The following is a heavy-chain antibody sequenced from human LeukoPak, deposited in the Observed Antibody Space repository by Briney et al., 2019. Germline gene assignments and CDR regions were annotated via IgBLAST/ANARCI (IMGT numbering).Heavy chain of an antibody. CDR1: GFSFSSYG. Sequence: PGGSLRLSCAASGFSFSSYGMHWLRQAPGKGLEWVAFIRNDGSNTYYADSVKGRFTISRDNAKNSLYLQMNSLRAEDTAVYYCATAPVGYSYGSLVPHFDYWGQGTLVTVSS. CDR3: ATAPVGYSYGSLVPHFDY. D-gene: IGHD5-18*01. V-gene: IGHV3-30*02. CDR2: IRNDGSNT. J-gene: IGHJ4*02.